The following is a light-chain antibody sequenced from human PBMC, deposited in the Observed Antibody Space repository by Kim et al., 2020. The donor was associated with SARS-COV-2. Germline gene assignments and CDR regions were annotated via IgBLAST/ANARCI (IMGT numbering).Light chain of an antibody. Sequence: SELTQPPSASGTPGQRVTISCSGSSSNIGSNYVYWYQQLPGTAPKLLIYRNNQRPSGVPDRFSSSKSGTSASLAISGLRSEDEADYYCAAWDDSLSGWV. J-gene: IGLJ3*02. CDR3: AAWDDSLSGWV. CDR2: RNN. V-gene: IGLV1-47*01. CDR1: SSNIGSNY.